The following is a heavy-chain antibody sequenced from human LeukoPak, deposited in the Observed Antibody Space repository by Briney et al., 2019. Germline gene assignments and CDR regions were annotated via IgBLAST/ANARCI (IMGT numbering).Heavy chain of an antibody. CDR2: INDNGVNT. J-gene: IGHJ4*02. Sequence: PGGSLRLSCTASGFTFSSYAMAWVRQAPGKGLEWVSTINDNGVNTHYADSVEGRFTISRHNSRNTLYLQMNSLRAEDTAVYYCARVDTVMAYYFDLWGQGTLVTVSS. CDR1: GFTFSSYA. CDR3: ARVDTVMAYYFDL. D-gene: IGHD5-18*01. V-gene: IGHV3-23*01.